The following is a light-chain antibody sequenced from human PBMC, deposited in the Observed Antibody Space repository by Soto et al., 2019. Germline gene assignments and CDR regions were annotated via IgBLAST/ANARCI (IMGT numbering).Light chain of an antibody. CDR3: VTWDDSLNGPV. V-gene: IGLV1-44*01. Sequence: QSVLTQPPSASGTPGQRVTISCSGSGSNIGSHTVNWYQQLPGTAPKLLIYTDDQRPSAVPDRFSGSKSGTSASLAISGLQSEDEADYPCVTWDDSLNGPVFGGGTKVTVL. CDR1: GSNIGSHT. CDR2: TDD. J-gene: IGLJ2*01.